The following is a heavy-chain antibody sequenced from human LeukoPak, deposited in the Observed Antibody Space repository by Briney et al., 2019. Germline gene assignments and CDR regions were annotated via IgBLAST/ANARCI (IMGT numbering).Heavy chain of an antibody. J-gene: IGHJ4*02. CDR2: IYYSGST. CDR3: AREAEEYCSGGSCYPIKY. CDR1: GDSISSSGYY. D-gene: IGHD2-15*01. Sequence: SETLSLTCTVSGDSISSSGYYWGWIRQPPGKGLEWIGSIYYSGSTYYNPSLKSRVTISVDTSKNQFSLKLSSVTAADTAVYYCAREAEEYCSGGSCYPIKYWGQGTLVTVSS. V-gene: IGHV4-39*01.